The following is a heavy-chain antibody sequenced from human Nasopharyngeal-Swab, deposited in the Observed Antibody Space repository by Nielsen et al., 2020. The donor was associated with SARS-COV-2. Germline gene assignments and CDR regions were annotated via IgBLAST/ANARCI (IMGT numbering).Heavy chain of an antibody. CDR1: GFTVSSNY. D-gene: IGHD2-15*01. Sequence: GESLKISCAASGFTVSSNYMSWVRQAPGKGLEWVANIKQDGSEKYYVDSVKGRFTISRDNAKNSLYLQMNSLRAEDTAVYYCARRKDNFDYWGQGTLVTVSS. CDR3: ARRKDNFDY. J-gene: IGHJ4*02. CDR2: IKQDGSEK. V-gene: IGHV3-7*03.